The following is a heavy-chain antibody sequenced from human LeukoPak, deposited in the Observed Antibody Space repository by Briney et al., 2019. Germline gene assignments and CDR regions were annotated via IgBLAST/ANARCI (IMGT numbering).Heavy chain of an antibody. D-gene: IGHD5-24*01. Sequence: PSETLSLTCAVYGGSFRGYYWSWIRQPPGKGLEWIGEINHSGSTNYNPSLKSRVTISVDTSKNQFSLKLSSVTAADTAVYYCARGGRGWLQFNRPGYFDYWGQGTLVTVSS. CDR3: ARGGRGWLQFNRPGYFDY. V-gene: IGHV4-34*01. CDR2: INHSGST. CDR1: GGSFRGYY. J-gene: IGHJ4*02.